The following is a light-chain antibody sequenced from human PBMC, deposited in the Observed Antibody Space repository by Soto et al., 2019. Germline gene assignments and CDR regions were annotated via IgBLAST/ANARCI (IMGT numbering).Light chain of an antibody. CDR1: QSVRSSY. V-gene: IGKV3-20*01. J-gene: IGKJ1*01. Sequence: EIVLTQSPGTLSLSPGERATLSCRASQSVRSSYLAWYQQKPGQAPRHLIYGASTRATGIPDRFSGSGSGTDFTLTISRLEPEDFAVYYCQQYGSSPTFGQGTKVEIK. CDR3: QQYGSSPT. CDR2: GAS.